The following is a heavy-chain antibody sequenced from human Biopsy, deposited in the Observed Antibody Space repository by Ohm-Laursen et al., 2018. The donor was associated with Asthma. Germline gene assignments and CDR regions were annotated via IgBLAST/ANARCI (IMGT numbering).Heavy chain of an antibody. CDR1: GFSFDDYA. D-gene: IGHD3-10*01. Sequence: SSLRLSCTASGFSFDDYAMFWVRQAPGKGLEWVSGISWKSGTIGYADSVKGRFIISRDNAKNSLYLQMNSLGPEDTAVYYCARDMGAGPNQPPSGSGSSHLYGMDVWGQGTTVTVSS. CDR2: ISWKSGTI. J-gene: IGHJ6*02. CDR3: ARDMGAGPNQPPSGSGSSHLYGMDV. V-gene: IGHV3-9*01.